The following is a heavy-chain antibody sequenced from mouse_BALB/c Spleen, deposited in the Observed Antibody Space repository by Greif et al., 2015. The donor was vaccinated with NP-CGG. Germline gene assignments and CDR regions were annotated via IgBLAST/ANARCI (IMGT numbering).Heavy chain of an antibody. CDR1: GYTFTSYW. V-gene: IGHV1-7*01. Sequence: VKLMESGAELAKPGASVKMSRKASGYTFTSYWMHWVKQRPGQGLEWIGYINPSTGYTEYNQKFKDKATLTADKSSSTAYMQLSSLTSEDSAVYYCARRTTATYFDYWGQGTTLTVSS. J-gene: IGHJ2*01. CDR3: ARRTTATYFDY. D-gene: IGHD1-2*01. CDR2: INPSTGYT.